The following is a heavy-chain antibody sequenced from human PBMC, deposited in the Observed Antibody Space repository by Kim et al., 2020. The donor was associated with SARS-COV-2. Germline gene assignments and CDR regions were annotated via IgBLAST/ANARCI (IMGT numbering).Heavy chain of an antibody. V-gene: IGHV4-34*01. Sequence: SETLSLTCAVYGGSFSGYYWSWIRQPPGKGLEWIGEINHSGSTNYNPSLKSRVTISVDTSKNQFSLKLSSVTAADTAVYYCARVFLVVPAAIPRYFDYWGQGTLVTVSS. CDR1: GGSFSGYY. CDR2: INHSGST. CDR3: ARVFLVVPAAIPRYFDY. J-gene: IGHJ4*02. D-gene: IGHD2-2*02.